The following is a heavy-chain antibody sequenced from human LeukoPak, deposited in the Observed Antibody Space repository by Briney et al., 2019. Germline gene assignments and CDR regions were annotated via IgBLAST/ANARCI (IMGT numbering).Heavy chain of an antibody. CDR2: IYYSGST. CDR1: GGSISSSSYY. CDR3: ARRRITIFGVVIIETNWFDP. J-gene: IGHJ5*02. Sequence: PSETLSLTCTVSGGSISSSSYYWGWIRQPPGKGLEWIGSIYYSGSTYYNPSLKSRVTISVDTSKNQFSLKLSSVTAADTAVYYCARRRITIFGVVIIETNWFDPWGQGTLVTVSS. V-gene: IGHV4-39*01. D-gene: IGHD3-3*01.